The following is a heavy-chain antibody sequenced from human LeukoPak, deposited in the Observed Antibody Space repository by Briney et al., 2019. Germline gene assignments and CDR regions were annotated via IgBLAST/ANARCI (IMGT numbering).Heavy chain of an antibody. J-gene: IGHJ4*02. CDR3: AAYCSGGSCYPRSYFDY. CDR1: GFTFTSSA. D-gene: IGHD2-15*01. CDR2: IVVGSGNT. V-gene: IGHV1-58*01. Sequence: SVNVSCKASGFTFTSSAVQWVRQARGQRLEWIGWIVVGSGNTNYAQKFQERVTITRDMSTSTAYMELSSLRSEDTAVYYCAAYCSGGSCYPRSYFDYWGQGTLVTVSS.